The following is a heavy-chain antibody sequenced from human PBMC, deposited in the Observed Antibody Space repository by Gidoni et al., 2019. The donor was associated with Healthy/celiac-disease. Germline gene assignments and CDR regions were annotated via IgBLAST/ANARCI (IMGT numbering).Heavy chain of an antibody. CDR1: GYTFTSYD. V-gene: IGHV1-8*01. CDR2: MNPNSGNT. CDR3: ASDSPGTTTLDAFDI. J-gene: IGHJ3*02. D-gene: IGHD1-7*01. Sequence: QVQLVQSGAEVKKPGASVKVSCKASGYTFTSYDINWVRQATGQGLEWMGWMNPNSGNTGYAQKFQGRVTMTRNTSISTAYMELSSLRSEDTAVYDCASDSPGTTTLDAFDIWGQGTMVTVSS.